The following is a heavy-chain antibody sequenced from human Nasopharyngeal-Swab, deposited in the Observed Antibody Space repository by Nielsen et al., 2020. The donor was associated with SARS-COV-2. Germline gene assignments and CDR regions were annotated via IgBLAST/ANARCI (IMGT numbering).Heavy chain of an antibody. CDR1: GFSFSSYW. CDR3: ARDSAGSDY. J-gene: IGHJ4*02. V-gene: IGHV3-7*01. Sequence: GGSLRLSCAASGFSFSSYWMSWVRQAPGKGLELVANINLDGSAQYYVDSVKGRFTISRDNAKNSLFLQMHSLRAEDTALYYCARDSAGSDYWGQGTLVTVSS. D-gene: IGHD3-10*01. CDR2: INLDGSAQ.